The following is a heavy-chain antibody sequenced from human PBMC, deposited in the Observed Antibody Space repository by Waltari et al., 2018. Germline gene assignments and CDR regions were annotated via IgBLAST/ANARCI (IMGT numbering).Heavy chain of an antibody. V-gene: IGHV4-39*01. D-gene: IGHD6-19*01. CDR1: GGSISSSRSY. CDR3: AGIAVAGSRFDY. J-gene: IGHJ4*02. Sequence: QLQLQESGPGLVKPSETLSLTCTVSGGSISSSRSYWGWIRQPPGKGLEWIGSIYYSGSTYYNPSLKSRVTISVDTSKNQFSLKLSSVTAADTAVYYCAGIAVAGSRFDYWGQGTLVTVSS. CDR2: IYYSGST.